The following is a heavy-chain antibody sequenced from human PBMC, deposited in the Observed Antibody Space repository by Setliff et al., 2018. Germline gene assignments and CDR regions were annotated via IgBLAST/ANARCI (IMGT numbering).Heavy chain of an antibody. J-gene: IGHJ5*02. CDR2: IYYSGDT. D-gene: IGHD3-16*01. CDR3: AGSAGLFTWFDP. Sequence: SETLSLTCTVSGGSINSRSKYWGWIRQPPGKGLEWIGSIYYSGDTYYNPSLKSRVTISVDTSKNQFHLKLSSVTAADTAMYYCAGSAGLFTWFDPWGQGTLVTVSS. CDR1: GGSINSRSKY. V-gene: IGHV4-39*01.